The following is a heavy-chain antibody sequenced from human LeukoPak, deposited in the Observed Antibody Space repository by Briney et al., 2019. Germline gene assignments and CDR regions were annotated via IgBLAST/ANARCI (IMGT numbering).Heavy chain of an antibody. D-gene: IGHD1-7*01. CDR3: ARDPDITGTLYFDY. CDR2: IYYSGST. CDR1: GGSISSYY. Sequence: PSETLSLTCTVSGGSISSYYWSWIRQPPGKGLVWIGYIYYSGSTNYNPSLKSRVTISVDTSKNQFSLKLSSVTAADTAVYYCARDPDITGTLYFDYWGQGTLVTVSS. V-gene: IGHV4-59*01. J-gene: IGHJ4*02.